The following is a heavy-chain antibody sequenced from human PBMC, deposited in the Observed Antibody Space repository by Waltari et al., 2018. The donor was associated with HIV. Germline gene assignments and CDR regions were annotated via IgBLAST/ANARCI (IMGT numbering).Heavy chain of an antibody. CDR3: VRGGGTWLQETHYYKGLDV. CDR1: GFDLTSHG. J-gene: IGHJ6*02. Sequence: QVQLMQSGPEMRRPGASVKISCRAGGFDLTSHGITWVRQAPGQGLEWVGWIWADDGNTDIERRFKERVSLTADTSTTTAFLEVRDLRMDDTATFYCVRGGGTWLQETHYYKGLDVWGQGTTV. CDR2: IWADDGNT. D-gene: IGHD3-22*01. V-gene: IGHV1-18*01.